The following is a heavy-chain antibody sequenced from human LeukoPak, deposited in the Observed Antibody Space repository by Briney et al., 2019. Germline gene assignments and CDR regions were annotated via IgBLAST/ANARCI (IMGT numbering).Heavy chain of an antibody. D-gene: IGHD1-26*01. CDR2: IYYSGST. J-gene: IGHJ5*02. CDR3: ARQVGYRWFDP. Sequence: PSETLSLTCTVSGGSISSYYWSWIRQPPGKGLEWIGYIYYSGSTNYNPSLKSRVTISVDTSKNQFSLKLSSVTAADTAVYYCARQVGYRWFDPWGQGTLVTVSS. V-gene: IGHV4-59*08. CDR1: GGSISSYY.